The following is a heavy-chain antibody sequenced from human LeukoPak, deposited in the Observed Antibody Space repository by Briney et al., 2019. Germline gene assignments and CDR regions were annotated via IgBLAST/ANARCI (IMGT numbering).Heavy chain of an antibody. Sequence: ASVKVSCKASGGTFSSYAISWVRQAPGQGLEWMGGIIPIFGTANYAQKFQGRITITADESTSTAYMELSSPRSEDTAVYYCARGGLRYCSSTSCYADAFDIWGQGTMVTVSS. CDR2: IIPIFGTA. J-gene: IGHJ3*02. V-gene: IGHV1-69*13. CDR3: ARGGLRYCSSTSCYADAFDI. CDR1: GGTFSSYA. D-gene: IGHD2-2*01.